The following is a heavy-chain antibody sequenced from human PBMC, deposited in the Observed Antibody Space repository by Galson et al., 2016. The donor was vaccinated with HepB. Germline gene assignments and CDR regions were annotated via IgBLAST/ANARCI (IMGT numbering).Heavy chain of an antibody. CDR1: GYTFIGHW. V-gene: IGHV1-18*04. Sequence: SVKVSCKASGYTFIGHWMHWVRQAPGQGLEWMGWISGNNDETKYAQNFQGRVTMTTDTSTSTGYMELRSLRSDDTAVYYCAAGTWEFLQHWGQGTLVIVSS. CDR2: ISGNNDET. J-gene: IGHJ1*01. CDR3: AAGTWEFLQH. D-gene: IGHD6-13*01.